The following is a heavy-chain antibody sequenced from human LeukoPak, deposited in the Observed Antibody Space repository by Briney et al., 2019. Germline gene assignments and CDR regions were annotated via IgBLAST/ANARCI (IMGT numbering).Heavy chain of an antibody. Sequence: PSETLSLTCAVYGGSFSGYYWSWIRQPPGKGLEWIGEINHSGSTNYNPSLKSRVTISVDTSKNQFSLKLSSVTAADTAVYYCARGPRRDYWGQGTLVTVSS. CDR3: ARGPRRDY. V-gene: IGHV4-34*01. CDR2: INHSGST. CDR1: GGSFSGYY. J-gene: IGHJ4*02.